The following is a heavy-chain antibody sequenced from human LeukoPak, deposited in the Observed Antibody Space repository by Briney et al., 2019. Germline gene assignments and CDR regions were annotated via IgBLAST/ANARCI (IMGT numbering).Heavy chain of an antibody. D-gene: IGHD2-2*01. CDR3: ARSAIHYGMDV. V-gene: IGHV3-21*01. Sequence: GGSLRLSCAASGFTFSSYGMSWVRQVPGKGLEWVSSISSSSGYIYYADSVKGRFTISRDNTKNSLYLQMNSLRVEDTAVYYCARSAIHYGMDVWGQGTTVTVSS. J-gene: IGHJ6*02. CDR2: ISSSSGYI. CDR1: GFTFSSYG.